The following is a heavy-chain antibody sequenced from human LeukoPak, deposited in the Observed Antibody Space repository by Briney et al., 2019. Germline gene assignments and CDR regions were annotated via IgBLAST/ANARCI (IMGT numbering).Heavy chain of an antibody. D-gene: IGHD2-15*01. Sequence: SETLSLTCTVSGGSISSHYWTWIRQSPVKGLEWIGDISNSGSTSYNPSLKSRVTISIDTSKNQFSLKLSFVTAADTAVYYCGRDALVGYFSYYYMDVWGKGTTVTVSS. CDR3: GRDALVGYFSYYYMDV. CDR2: ISNSGST. V-gene: IGHV4-59*11. J-gene: IGHJ6*03. CDR1: GGSISSHY.